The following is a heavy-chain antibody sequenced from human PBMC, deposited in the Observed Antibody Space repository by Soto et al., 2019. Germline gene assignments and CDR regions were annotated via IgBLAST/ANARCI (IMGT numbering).Heavy chain of an antibody. CDR2: ISGSGGST. CDR3: AKDIVVVVAQNSRASGPVDY. Sequence: GGSLRLSCAASGFTFSSYGMSWVRQAPGKGLEWVSAISGSGGSTYYADSVKGRFTISRDNSKNTLYLQMNSLRAEDTAVYYCAKDIVVVVAQNSRASGPVDYWGQGTLVTVSS. V-gene: IGHV3-23*01. CDR1: GFTFSSYG. J-gene: IGHJ4*02. D-gene: IGHD2-15*01.